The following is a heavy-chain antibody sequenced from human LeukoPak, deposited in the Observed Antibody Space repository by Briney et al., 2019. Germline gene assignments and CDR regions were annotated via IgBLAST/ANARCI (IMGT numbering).Heavy chain of an antibody. J-gene: IGHJ5*02. V-gene: IGHV4-38-2*02. CDR1: GYSISSGYY. CDR2: IYHSGST. CDR3: ARTTSDMVRGVMSNRFDP. D-gene: IGHD3-10*01. Sequence: SETLSLTCTVSGYSISSGYYWGWIRPPPGKGLEWIGIIYHSGSTYYNPSLKSRVTLSVDTSKNQFSLNLSSVTAADTALYYCARTTSDMVRGVMSNRFDPWGQGTRVSVSS.